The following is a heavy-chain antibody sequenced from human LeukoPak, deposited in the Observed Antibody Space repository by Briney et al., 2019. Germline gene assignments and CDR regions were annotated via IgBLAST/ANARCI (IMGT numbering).Heavy chain of an antibody. D-gene: IGHD6-13*01. CDR2: IKQDGSEK. Sequence: GGSLRLSCAPSGFTFSSYWMSWVRAALGKGLEGVANIKQDGSEKYYVDSVKGRFSISRDNDKNSLYLQMNSMRAEDTAVYYCAREGIAAAGANWYFDLWGRGTLVTVSS. CDR3: AREGIAAAGANWYFDL. J-gene: IGHJ2*01. CDR1: GFTFSSYW. V-gene: IGHV3-7*01.